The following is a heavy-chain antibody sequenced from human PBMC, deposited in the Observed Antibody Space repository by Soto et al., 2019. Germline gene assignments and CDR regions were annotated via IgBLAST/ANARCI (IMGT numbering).Heavy chain of an antibody. J-gene: IGHJ4*02. Sequence: QVHLVQSGAEVKKPGASVKVSCKASGYIFSSHGISWVRQAPGRGLEWMAWISAYNGDRNYAETLQGRVTVTTDTPTNTAYMEPRSLRSDDTAVYYCAREAFDADYIAFWGQGTLVTVSS. CDR1: GYIFSSHG. CDR3: AREAFDADYIAF. V-gene: IGHV1-18*01. CDR2: ISAYNGDR. D-gene: IGHD3-10*01.